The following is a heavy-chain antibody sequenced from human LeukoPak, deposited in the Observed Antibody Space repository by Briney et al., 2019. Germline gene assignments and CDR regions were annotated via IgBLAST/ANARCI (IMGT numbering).Heavy chain of an antibody. CDR1: GYSFTNYW. V-gene: IGHV5-51*01. CDR3: ARLDYYDSSSYSWVSFDY. D-gene: IGHD3-22*01. J-gene: IGHJ4*02. Sequence: GESLKISCKGSGYSFTNYWIGWVRQMPGKGLEWMGIIYPGDSDTRYSPSFQGQVTISADKSISTAYLRWSSLKASDTAMYYCARLDYYDSSSYSWVSFDYWGQGTLVTVSS. CDR2: IYPGDSDT.